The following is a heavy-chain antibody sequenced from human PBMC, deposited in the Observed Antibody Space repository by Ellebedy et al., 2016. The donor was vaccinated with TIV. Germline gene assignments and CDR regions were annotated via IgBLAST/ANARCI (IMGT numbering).Heavy chain of an antibody. CDR2: ISSNSNYI. CDR1: GFTFSSYS. V-gene: IGHV3-21*01. J-gene: IGHJ6*02. Sequence: GESLKISCAASGFTFSSYSMNWVRQAPGKGLGWVSSISSNSNYIYYADSVRGRFTISRDNAKKSLYLQMNSLRAEDTAVYYCARDRHALFRGGMDVWGQGTTVTVS. D-gene: IGHD3-10*01. CDR3: ARDRHALFRGGMDV.